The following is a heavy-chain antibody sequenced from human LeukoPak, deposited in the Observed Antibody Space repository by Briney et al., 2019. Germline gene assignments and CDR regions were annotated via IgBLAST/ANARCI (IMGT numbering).Heavy chain of an antibody. CDR3: AREGQLVLAPNDY. J-gene: IGHJ4*02. D-gene: IGHD6-13*01. Sequence: PSETLSLTCTVSGYSISSGYYWGWIRQPPGKGLEWIGSIYHSGSTYYNPSLKSRVTISVDTSKNQFSLKLSSVTAADTAVYYCAREGQLVLAPNDYWGQGTLVTVSS. CDR1: GYSISSGYY. CDR2: IYHSGST. V-gene: IGHV4-38-2*02.